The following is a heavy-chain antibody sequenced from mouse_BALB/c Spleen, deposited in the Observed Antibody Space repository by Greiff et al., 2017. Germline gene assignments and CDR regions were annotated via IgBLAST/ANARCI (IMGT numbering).Heavy chain of an antibody. CDR1: GFTFSSYG. Sequence: EVKLVESGGGLVQPGGSLKLSCAASGFTFSSYGMSWVRQTPDKRLELVATINSNGGSTYYPDSVKGRFTISRDNAKNTLYLQMSSLKSEDTAMYYCARPYGNYGAMDYWGQGTSVTVSS. CDR2: INSNGGST. CDR3: ARPYGNYGAMDY. J-gene: IGHJ4*01. V-gene: IGHV5-6-3*01. D-gene: IGHD2-1*01.